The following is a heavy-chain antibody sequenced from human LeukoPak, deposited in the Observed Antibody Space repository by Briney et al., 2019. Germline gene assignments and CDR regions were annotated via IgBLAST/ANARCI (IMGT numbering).Heavy chain of an antibody. Sequence: GGSLRLSCAAAGFIFDNYAMHWVRQAPGKGLEWVSRISWNTGNKDYADSVKGRFTISRDNDKNSLFLQMNSLRPEDTALYYCVKGTTFDAFDMWGQGTMVIVFS. CDR3: VKGTTFDAFDM. CDR2: ISWNTGNK. J-gene: IGHJ3*02. V-gene: IGHV3-9*01. D-gene: IGHD3-16*01. CDR1: GFIFDNYA.